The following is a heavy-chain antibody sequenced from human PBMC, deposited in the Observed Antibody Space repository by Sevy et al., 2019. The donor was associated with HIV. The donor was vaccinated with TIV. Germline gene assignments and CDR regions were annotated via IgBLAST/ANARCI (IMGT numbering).Heavy chain of an antibody. V-gene: IGHV3-30*18. CDR1: GFTFSSYG. Sequence: GGSLRLSCAASGFTFSSYGMHWVRQAPGKGLEWVAVISYDGSNKYYADSVKGRFTISRDNSKNTLYLQMNSLRAEDTAVYYCAKDPYYYGSGTILESYYYGMDVWGQGTTVTVSS. D-gene: IGHD3-10*01. J-gene: IGHJ6*02. CDR2: ISYDGSNK. CDR3: AKDPYYYGSGTILESYYYGMDV.